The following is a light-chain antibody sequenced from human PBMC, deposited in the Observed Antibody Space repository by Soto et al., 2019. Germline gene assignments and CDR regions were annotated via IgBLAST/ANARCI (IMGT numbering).Light chain of an antibody. V-gene: IGLV2-14*03. J-gene: IGLJ2*01. CDR2: DVS. CDR1: SSDVGYNF. CDR3: SSYSCSSTLVV. Sequence: QSALTQPASVSGSPGQSITISCTGTSSDVGYNFVSWYQQHPGKAPKLVIYDVSIRPSGVSDRFSGSESGNTASLTISGLQAEDEADYYCSSYSCSSTLVVFGGGTKLTVL.